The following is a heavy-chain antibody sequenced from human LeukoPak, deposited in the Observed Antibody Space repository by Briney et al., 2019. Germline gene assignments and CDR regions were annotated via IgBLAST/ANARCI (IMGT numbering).Heavy chain of an antibody. J-gene: IGHJ4*02. V-gene: IGHV5-10-1*01. Sequence: PGESLKISCKGSGYSFTTYWISWVRQMPGKGLEWMGRIDPSDSYTNYSPSFQGHVTISADKSISTAYLQWSGLKASDTAMYYCASGFMVRGIYFDYWGQGTLVTVSS. CDR1: GYSFTTYW. CDR3: ASGFMVRGIYFDY. D-gene: IGHD3-10*01. CDR2: IDPSDSYT.